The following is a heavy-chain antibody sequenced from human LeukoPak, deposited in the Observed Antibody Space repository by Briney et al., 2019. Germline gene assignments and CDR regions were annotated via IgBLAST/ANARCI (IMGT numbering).Heavy chain of an antibody. CDR1: GFTFSSYA. CDR2: VWHDGSNR. D-gene: IGHD3-10*01. Sequence: GGSLRLSCTAPGFTFSSYAIHWIRQAPGKGLERVALVWHDGSNRYYSEAVKGRFTISRDNSKNTVYLQINSLRAEDTAVYYCARELFGSGIGPDYWGQGTRVTVSS. CDR3: ARELFGSGIGPDY. J-gene: IGHJ4*02. V-gene: IGHV3-33*01.